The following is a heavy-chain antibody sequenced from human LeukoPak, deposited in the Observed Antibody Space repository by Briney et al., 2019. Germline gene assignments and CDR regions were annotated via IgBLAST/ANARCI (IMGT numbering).Heavy chain of an antibody. J-gene: IGHJ4*02. V-gene: IGHV4-34*01. CDR2: INHSGST. Sequence: SETLSLTCAVYGGSFSGYYWSWIRQPPGKGLEWIGEINHSGSTNYNPSLKSRVTISVDTSKNQFSLKLSSVTAADTAVYYCARESSSQVFCYWGQGTLVTVSS. CDR3: ARESSSQVFCY. CDR1: GGSFSGYY. D-gene: IGHD6-13*01.